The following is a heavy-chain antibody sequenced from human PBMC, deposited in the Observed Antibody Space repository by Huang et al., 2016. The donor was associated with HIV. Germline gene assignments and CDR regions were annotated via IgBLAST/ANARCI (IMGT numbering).Heavy chain of an antibody. J-gene: IGHJ6*03. D-gene: IGHD5-18*01. CDR3: ARGGGIQLWLLGYYYMDV. V-gene: IGHV1-18*01. CDR1: GYTFSSFG. Sequence: VQLVQSGAEVKKPGASVKVSCKASGYTFSSFGISWVRQAPGQGLEWVGWNSVYNGNTKFAQKFQGRLTMTTDTSTSTAYMELRSLRSDDTAVYYCARGGGIQLWLLGYYYMDVWGNGTTVTVSS. CDR2: NSVYNGNT.